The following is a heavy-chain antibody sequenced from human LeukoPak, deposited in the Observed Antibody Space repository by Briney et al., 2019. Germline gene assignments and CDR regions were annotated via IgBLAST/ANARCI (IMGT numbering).Heavy chain of an antibody. CDR3: ARDRYEYVRGSYVFDY. D-gene: IGHD3-16*01. J-gene: IGHJ4*02. V-gene: IGHV3-48*03. Sequence: PGGSLRLSCAASVFTFSSYEMNWVRQAPGKGLEWVSYISSSGSTIYYADSVKGRFTISRDNAKNSLYLQMNSLRAEDTAVYYCARDRYEYVRGSYVFDYWGQGTLVTVSS. CDR2: ISSSGSTI. CDR1: VFTFSSYE.